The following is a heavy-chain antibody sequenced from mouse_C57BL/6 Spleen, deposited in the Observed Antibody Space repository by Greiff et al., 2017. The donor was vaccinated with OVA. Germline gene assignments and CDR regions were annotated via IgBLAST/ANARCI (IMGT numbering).Heavy chain of an antibody. J-gene: IGHJ2*01. Sequence: EVKLQESGGGLVKPGGSLKLSCAASGFTFSDYGMHWVRQAPEKGLEWVAYISSGSSTIYYADTVKGRFTISRDNAKNTLFLQMTSLRSEDTAIYYCARRGEHYFDYWGQGTTLTVSS. CDR3: ARRGEHYFDY. CDR2: ISSGSSTI. CDR1: GFTFSDYG. V-gene: IGHV5-17*01.